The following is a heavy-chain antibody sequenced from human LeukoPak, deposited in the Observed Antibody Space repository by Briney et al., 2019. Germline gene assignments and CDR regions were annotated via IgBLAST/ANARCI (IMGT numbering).Heavy chain of an antibody. D-gene: IGHD5-18*01. CDR2: ISSSSSYI. V-gene: IGHV3-21*01. CDR1: GFTFSSYS. Sequence: PGGSLRLSCAASGFTFSSYSMNWVRQAPGKGLEWVSSISSSSSYIYYADSVKGRFTISRDNAKNSLYLQMNSLRAEDTAVYYCARVAKIQLWLDYWGQGTLVTVSS. J-gene: IGHJ4*02. CDR3: ARVAKIQLWLDY.